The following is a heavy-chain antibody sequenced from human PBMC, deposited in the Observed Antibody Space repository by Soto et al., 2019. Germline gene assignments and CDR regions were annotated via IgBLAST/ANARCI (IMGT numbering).Heavy chain of an antibody. CDR3: ARDGGGPPAYFDY. J-gene: IGHJ4*02. V-gene: IGHV3-33*01. D-gene: IGHD3-16*01. CDR1: GFTFSSYG. Sequence: GGSLRLSCAASGFTFSSYGMHWVRQAPGKGLEWVAVIWYDGSNKYYADSVKGRFTISRDNSKNTLYLQMNSLRAEDTAVYYCARDGGGPPAYFDYWGQGXLVTVSS. CDR2: IWYDGSNK.